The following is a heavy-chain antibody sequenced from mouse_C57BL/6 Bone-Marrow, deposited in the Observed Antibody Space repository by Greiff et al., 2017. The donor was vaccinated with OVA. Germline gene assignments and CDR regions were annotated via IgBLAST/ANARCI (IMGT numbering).Heavy chain of an antibody. CDR3: TRSGGVYSDD. CDR2: IYPGNSDT. V-gene: IGHV1-5*01. J-gene: IGHJ1*03. CDR1: GYTFTSYW. D-gene: IGHD3-1*01. Sequence: EVQLQQSGTVLVRPGASVKMSCKTSGYTFTSYWMHWVKQRPGQGLEWIGDIYPGNSDTSYNQKFKGKATLTAVTSASTAYMELSSLTYEDSAVYYCTRSGGVYSDDWGKGTTVTVSS.